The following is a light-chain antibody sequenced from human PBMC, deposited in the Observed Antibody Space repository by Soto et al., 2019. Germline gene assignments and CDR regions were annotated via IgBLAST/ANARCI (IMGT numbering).Light chain of an antibody. CDR1: QDTRNY. V-gene: IGKV1-27*01. CDR2: GAS. CDR3: QKYGSAPLL. Sequence: PIIQSTATMSASVGDRVTINFRASQDTRNYLAWYQQKPGKVPKXXIYGASSLQSGVPSRFSGSGSGTDFTITISSLQPEDFAGYYCQKYGSAPLLFGHGTKVDIK. J-gene: IGKJ3*01.